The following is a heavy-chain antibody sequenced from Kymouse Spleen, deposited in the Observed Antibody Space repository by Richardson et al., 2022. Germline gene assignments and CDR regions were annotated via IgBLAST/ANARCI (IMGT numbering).Heavy chain of an antibody. V-gene: IGHV4-61*01. CDR1: GGSVSSGSYY. CDR3: ARALYYGGNSPDAFDI. J-gene: IGHJ3*02. D-gene: IGHD4-23*01. CDR2: IYYSGST. Sequence: QVQLQESGPGLVKPSETLSLTCTVSGGSVSSGSYYWSWIRQPPGKGLEWIGYIYYSGSTNYNPSLKSRVTISVDTSKNQFSLKLSSVTAADTAVYYCARALYYGGNSPDAFDIWGQGTMVTVSS.